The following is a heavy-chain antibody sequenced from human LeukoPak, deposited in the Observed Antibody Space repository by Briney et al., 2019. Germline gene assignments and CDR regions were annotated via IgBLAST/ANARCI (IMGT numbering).Heavy chain of an antibody. D-gene: IGHD2-2*01. CDR3: AKASGFCSSASCPPDY. Sequence: GRSLRLSCAASGFTFDDYAMHWVRQTPGKGLEWVSGISWNSGSIGYADSVKGRFTMSGDNAKKSLYLQMNSLRAEDTALYYCAKASGFCSSASCPPDYWGQGTLVTVSS. CDR2: ISWNSGSI. V-gene: IGHV3-9*01. J-gene: IGHJ4*02. CDR1: GFTFDDYA.